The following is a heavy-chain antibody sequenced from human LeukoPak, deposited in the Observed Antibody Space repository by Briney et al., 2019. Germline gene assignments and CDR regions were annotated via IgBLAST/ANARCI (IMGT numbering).Heavy chain of an antibody. CDR2: TYYRSKWYK. J-gene: IGHJ1*01. V-gene: IGHV6-1*01. CDR3: ARGPSYFQH. Sequence: SQTLSLTCTISGDSVSSNSATWNWIRQSPSRGLGWLGRTYYRSKWYKYYAVSVKGRITINPDTSKNQFSLQLNSVTPEDTAVYCCARGPSYFQHWGQGTLVTVSS. CDR1: GDSVSSNSAT.